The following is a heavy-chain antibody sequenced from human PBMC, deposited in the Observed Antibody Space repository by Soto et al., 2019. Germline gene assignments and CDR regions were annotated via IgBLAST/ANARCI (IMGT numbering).Heavy chain of an antibody. CDR3: ARDSLWGGHKPYLLAY. J-gene: IGHJ4*02. Sequence: ASVKVSCKASGYTFTSYGISWVRQAPGQGLEWMGWISAYNGNTNYAQKLQGRVTMTTDTSTSTAYMELRSLRSDDTAVYYCARDSLWGGHKPYLLAYWGQGTLDPVSS. D-gene: IGHD3-3*01. V-gene: IGHV1-18*01. CDR1: GYTFTSYG. CDR2: ISAYNGNT.